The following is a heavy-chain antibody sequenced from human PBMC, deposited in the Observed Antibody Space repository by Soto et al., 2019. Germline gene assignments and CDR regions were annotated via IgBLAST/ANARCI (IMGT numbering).Heavy chain of an antibody. CDR3: ARSQGGISSLDTYYYYYDGMDV. Sequence: QVQLVQSGAEVKKPGSLVKVSCKAPGGTFSTYAISGVRQAPGQGLEWMGGVIPIFGTPKYAQKFQGRVTITADESTSKRYMELRGLRSEDTAVYYCARSQGGISSLDTYYYYYDGMDVWGQGVTVTVSS. D-gene: IGHD3-3*02. V-gene: IGHV1-69*01. CDR1: GGTFSTYA. J-gene: IGHJ6*02. CDR2: VIPIFGTP.